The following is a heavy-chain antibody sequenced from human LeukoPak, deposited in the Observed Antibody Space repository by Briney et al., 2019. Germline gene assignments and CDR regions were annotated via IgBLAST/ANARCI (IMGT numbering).Heavy chain of an antibody. CDR3: AKGLRSSSWYEFDY. Sequence: GGSLRLSCAASGFTFSSYAMSWVRQAPGKVLEWVSAISGSGGSTYYADSVKGRFTISRDNSKNTLYLQMNSLRAEDTAVYYCAKGLRSSSWYEFDYWGQGTLVTVSS. CDR2: ISGSGGST. CDR1: GFTFSSYA. V-gene: IGHV3-23*01. D-gene: IGHD6-13*01. J-gene: IGHJ4*02.